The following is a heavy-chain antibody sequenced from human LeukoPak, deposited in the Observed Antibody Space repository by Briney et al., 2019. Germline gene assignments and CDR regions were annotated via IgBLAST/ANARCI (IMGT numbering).Heavy chain of an antibody. J-gene: IGHJ3*02. CDR3: AKGRLIAVAGYDAFDI. Sequence: PGGSLRLSCAASGFTFSSYAMHWVRQAPGKGLEWVAFIRYDGSNKYYADSVKGGFTTSRDNSKNTLYLQMNGLRAEDTAVYYCAKGRLIAVAGYDAFDIWGQGTMVTVSS. CDR2: IRYDGSNK. D-gene: IGHD6-13*01. V-gene: IGHV3-30*02. CDR1: GFTFSSYA.